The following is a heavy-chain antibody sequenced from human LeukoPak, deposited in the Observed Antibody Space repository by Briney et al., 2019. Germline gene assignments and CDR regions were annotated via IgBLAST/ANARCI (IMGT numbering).Heavy chain of an antibody. CDR2: IIPIFGTA. Sequence: SVKVSCKASGGTFSSYAISWVRQAPGQGLEWMGGIIPIFGTANYAQKFQGRVTIAADESTSTAYMELSSLRSEDTAVYYCARDRGYSYVLVYWGQGTLVTVSS. V-gene: IGHV1-69*13. D-gene: IGHD5-18*01. J-gene: IGHJ4*02. CDR1: GGTFSSYA. CDR3: ARDRGYSYVLVY.